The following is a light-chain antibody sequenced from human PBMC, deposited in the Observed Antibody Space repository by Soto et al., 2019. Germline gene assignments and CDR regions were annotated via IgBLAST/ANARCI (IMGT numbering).Light chain of an antibody. Sequence: EIVMTQSPATLSVSPGERATLSCRASQSVSSNLAWYQQKPGQAPRLLIYGASTRATGIPARFSGSGSGTEFTLTISSLQSEEFAVYYCQQYNNWPPCKFGQGTKVEIK. CDR2: GAS. CDR3: QQYNNWPPCK. V-gene: IGKV3-15*01. CDR1: QSVSSN. J-gene: IGKJ1*01.